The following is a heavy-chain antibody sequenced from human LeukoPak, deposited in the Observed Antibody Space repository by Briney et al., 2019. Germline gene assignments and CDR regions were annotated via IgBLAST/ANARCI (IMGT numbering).Heavy chain of an antibody. J-gene: IGHJ6*02. Sequence: PGGSLRLSCAASGFTFSIYSIHWVRQAPGKGLEWVAVISYDGNTKFYADSVKGRFTISRDSSSNTVFLQMGSLRAEDTAVFYCARSRPDSSRWSRDSMDVWGQGTTVTVSS. CDR1: GFTFSIYS. V-gene: IGHV3-30-3*01. CDR2: ISYDGNTK. D-gene: IGHD6-13*01. CDR3: ARSRPDSSRWSRDSMDV.